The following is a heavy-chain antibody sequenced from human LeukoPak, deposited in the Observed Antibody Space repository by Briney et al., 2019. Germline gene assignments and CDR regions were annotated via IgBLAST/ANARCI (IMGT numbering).Heavy chain of an antibody. CDR3: AGEGIGAAPSY. Sequence: GGSLRLSCAASGFTFDDYTMHWVRQALGKGLEWVSLISWDGGSTYYADSVKGRFTISRDNNKNSLYLQMNSLRTEDTALYYCAGEGIGAAPSYWGQGTLVTVSS. CDR2: ISWDGGST. D-gene: IGHD6-25*01. CDR1: GFTFDDYT. V-gene: IGHV3-43*01. J-gene: IGHJ4*02.